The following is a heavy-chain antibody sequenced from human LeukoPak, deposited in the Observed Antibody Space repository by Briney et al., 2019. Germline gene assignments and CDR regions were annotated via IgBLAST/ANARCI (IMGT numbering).Heavy chain of an antibody. CDR1: GGSFSGYY. CDR2: INHSGST. D-gene: IGHD3-22*01. J-gene: IGHJ4*02. CDR3: ARGGGDYYDSSGRVDY. Sequence: SETLSLTCAVYGGSFSGYYWSWIRQPPGKGLEWIGEINHSGSTNYNPSLKSRVTISVDTSKNQFSLKLSSVTAADTAVYYCARGGGDYYDSSGRVDYWGQGTLVTVSS. V-gene: IGHV4-34*01.